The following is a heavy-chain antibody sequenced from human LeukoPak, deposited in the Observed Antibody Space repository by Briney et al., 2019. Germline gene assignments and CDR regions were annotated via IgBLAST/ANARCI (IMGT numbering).Heavy chain of an antibody. J-gene: IGHJ1*01. CDR3: ARHGNSSSWYYNAEYFQH. Sequence: MPSETLSLTCTVSGGSISSYYWSWIRQPPGKGLEWIGYIYYSGSTNYNPSLKSRVTISVDTSKNQFSLKLSSVTAADTAVYYCARHGNSSSWYYNAEYFQHWGQGTLVTVSS. V-gene: IGHV4-59*08. CDR2: IYYSGST. D-gene: IGHD6-13*01. CDR1: GGSISSYY.